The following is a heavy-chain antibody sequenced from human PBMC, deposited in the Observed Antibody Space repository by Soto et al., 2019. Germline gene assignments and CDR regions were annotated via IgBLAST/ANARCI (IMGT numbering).Heavy chain of an antibody. CDR2: ISGSDNII. CDR3: VRDHMWAFDI. J-gene: IGHJ3*02. Sequence: NRVKKAPGKGLEWLSYISGSDNIIYYADSVKGRFTISRDNAKNSLYLQMNSLRADDTAVYYCVRDHMWAFDIWGQGTIVSVSS. V-gene: IGHV3-48*01. D-gene: IGHD2-21*01.